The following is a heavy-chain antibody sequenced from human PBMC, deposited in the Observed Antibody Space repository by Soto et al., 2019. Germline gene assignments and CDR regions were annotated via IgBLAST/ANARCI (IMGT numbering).Heavy chain of an antibody. V-gene: IGHV3-33*01. CDR3: AREDLGYCSSTSCSNGAFDI. J-gene: IGHJ3*02. D-gene: IGHD2-2*01. Sequence: GGSLRLSCAASGFTFSSYGMHWVRQAPGKGLEWVAVIWYDGSNKYYADSVKGRFTISRDNSKNTLYLQMNSLRAEDTAVYYCAREDLGYCSSTSCSNGAFDIWGQGTMVTVSS. CDR1: GFTFSSYG. CDR2: IWYDGSNK.